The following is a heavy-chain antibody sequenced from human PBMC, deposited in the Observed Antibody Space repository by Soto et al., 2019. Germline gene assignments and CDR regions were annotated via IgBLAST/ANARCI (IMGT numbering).Heavy chain of an antibody. CDR2: VYHSGNT. CDR1: GYSILSGYY. V-gene: IGHV4-38-2*01. J-gene: IGHJ4*02. D-gene: IGHD3-22*01. CDR3: ARLGFSYASSADDY. Sequence: SATLSLTCAVSGYSILSGYYWCWIRQPPGKGLEWIGSVYHSGNTYYNPSLKSRVTISVDTSKNQFSLKLSSVTAADTAVYYCARLGFSYASSADDYWVQGTRVTVS.